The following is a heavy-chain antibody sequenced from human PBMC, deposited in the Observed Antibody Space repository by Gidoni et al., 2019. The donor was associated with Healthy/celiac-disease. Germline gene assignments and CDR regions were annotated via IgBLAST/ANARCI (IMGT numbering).Heavy chain of an antibody. CDR3: ARVSAYSYGFYGMDV. Sequence: QVQLVESGGGVVQPGRSLRLSCAASGFTFSSYGMHWVRQAPGKGLEWVAVIWYDGSNKYYADSVKGRFTISRDNSKNTLYLQMNSLRAEDTAVYYCARVSAYSYGFYGMDVWGQGTTVTVSS. J-gene: IGHJ6*02. V-gene: IGHV3-33*01. CDR1: GFTFSSYG. CDR2: IWYDGSNK. D-gene: IGHD5-18*01.